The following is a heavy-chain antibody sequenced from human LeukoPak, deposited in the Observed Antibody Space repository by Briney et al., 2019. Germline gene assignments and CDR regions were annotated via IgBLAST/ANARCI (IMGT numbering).Heavy chain of an antibody. J-gene: IGHJ4*02. CDR3: ARIVGATVGFDY. V-gene: IGHV4-59*01. D-gene: IGHD1-26*01. Sequence: SETLSLTCTVSGGSISGYYWSWIRQPPGKGLEWIGYIYYSGSTNYNPSLKSRVTISVDTSKNQFSLKLSSVTAADTAVYYCARIVGATVGFDYWGQGTLVTVSS. CDR1: GGSISGYY. CDR2: IYYSGST.